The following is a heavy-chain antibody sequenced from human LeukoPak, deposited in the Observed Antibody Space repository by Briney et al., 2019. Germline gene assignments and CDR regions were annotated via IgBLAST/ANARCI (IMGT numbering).Heavy chain of an antibody. CDR2: IKSTGDTT. Sequence: KPGASVQVSCKTSGYTFTGYHMHWVRQAPGQGLEWVAIIKSTGDTTVYAQKFQGRVTVTRDTSTSTVYMDLSSLSSEDTAVYCCVREDAHTYYFDFWGPGTLVTVSS. D-gene: IGHD2-2*01. J-gene: IGHJ4*02. CDR3: VREDAHTYYFDF. CDR1: GYTFTGYH. V-gene: IGHV1-46*01.